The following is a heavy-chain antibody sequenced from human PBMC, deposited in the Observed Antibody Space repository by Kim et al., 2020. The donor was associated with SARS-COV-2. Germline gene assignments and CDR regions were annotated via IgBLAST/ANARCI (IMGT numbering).Heavy chain of an antibody. J-gene: IGHJ3*02. CDR1: GYTFTSYY. CDR2: INPSGGST. Sequence: ASVKVSCKASGYTFTSYYMHWVRQAPGQGLEWMGIINPSGGSTSYAQKFQGRVTMTRDTSTSTVYMELSSLRSEDTAVYYCARVDGGGRGRYYYDSLKAFDIWGQGTMVTVSS. CDR3: ARVDGGGRGRYYYDSLKAFDI. D-gene: IGHD3-22*01. V-gene: IGHV1-46*01.